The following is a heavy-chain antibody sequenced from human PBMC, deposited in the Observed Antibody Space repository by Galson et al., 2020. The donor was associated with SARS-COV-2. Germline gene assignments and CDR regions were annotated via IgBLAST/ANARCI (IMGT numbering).Heavy chain of an antibody. V-gene: IGHV3-11*06. CDR3: ARVGMITFGETLDE. CDR1: GFIFSDYY. CDR2: ISSSSSDT. D-gene: IGHD3-16*01. Sequence: TGGSLRLSCAASGFIFSDYYMSWIRQPPGKGLEWVSYISSSSSDTNYADSVKGRFTISRDNAKNSLYLQMNSLRGEDTAVYYCARVGMITFGETLDEWGQGNLITVSS. J-gene: IGHJ4*02.